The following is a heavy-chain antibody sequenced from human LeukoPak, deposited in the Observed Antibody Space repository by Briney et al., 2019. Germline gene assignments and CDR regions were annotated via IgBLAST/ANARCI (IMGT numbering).Heavy chain of an antibody. Sequence: SETLSLTCAVSGGSISSGGYSWSWIRQPPGKGLEWIGEINHSGSTNYNPSLKSRVTISVDTSKNQFSLKLSSVTAADTAVYYCARAKQDIVVVVAATSQYYFDYWGQGTLVTVSS. CDR3: ARAKQDIVVVVAATSQYYFDY. D-gene: IGHD2-15*01. V-gene: IGHV4-30-2*01. CDR2: INHSGST. CDR1: GGSISSGGYS. J-gene: IGHJ4*02.